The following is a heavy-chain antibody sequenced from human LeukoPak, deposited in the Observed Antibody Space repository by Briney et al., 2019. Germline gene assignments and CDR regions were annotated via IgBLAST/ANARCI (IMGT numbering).Heavy chain of an antibody. D-gene: IGHD2-2*01. Sequence: GSLRLSCAGSGFTFSSYWMTWVRQAPGKGLEWVANIKQDGSEKYSVDSVKGRFTISRDNAKNSLYLQMNSLRPEDTAVYYCARENSHQLPYTLDYWGQGTLVTVSS. CDR3: ARENSHQLPYTLDY. V-gene: IGHV3-7*01. J-gene: IGHJ4*02. CDR2: IKQDGSEK. CDR1: GFTFSSYW.